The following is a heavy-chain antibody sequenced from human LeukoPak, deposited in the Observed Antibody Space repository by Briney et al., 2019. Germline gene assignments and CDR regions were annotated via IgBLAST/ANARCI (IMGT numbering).Heavy chain of an antibody. Sequence: ASVKVSCKASGYTFTNYAIHWVRQAPGQRLEWMGWINAENGNTKYSQKFQGRVTVTRDTSASTAYMELSSLRSEDTAVYYCARDSGYSSGWSLDYWGQGTLVTVSS. CDR1: GYTFTNYA. D-gene: IGHD6-19*01. J-gene: IGHJ4*02. V-gene: IGHV1-3*01. CDR3: ARDSGYSSGWSLDY. CDR2: INAENGNT.